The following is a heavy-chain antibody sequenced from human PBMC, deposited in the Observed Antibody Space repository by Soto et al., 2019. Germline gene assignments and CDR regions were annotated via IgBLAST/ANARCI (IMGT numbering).Heavy chain of an antibody. CDR2: IIPSRGMT. Sequence: ASVKVSCKASGYTFTSYYMHWVRQAPGQGLEWMGIIIPSRGMTNYAKKFQGRVTIIVDTSTSTAYMELNSLRYEDTAVYYCARDKGYCSDTSCPDFDYWGQGTLVTVSS. CDR1: GYTFTSYY. V-gene: IGHV1-46*01. D-gene: IGHD2-15*01. J-gene: IGHJ4*02. CDR3: ARDKGYCSDTSCPDFDY.